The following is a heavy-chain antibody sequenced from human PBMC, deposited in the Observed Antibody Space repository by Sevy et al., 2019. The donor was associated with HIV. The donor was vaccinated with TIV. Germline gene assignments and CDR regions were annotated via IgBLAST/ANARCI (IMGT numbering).Heavy chain of an antibody. J-gene: IGHJ3*02. Sequence: ASVKVSCKASGYTFTGYYMHWVRQAPGQGLEWMGWINPNSGGTNYAQKFQGRVTMTRDTSISTAYMELSRLRSDDTSVYYCARSIALAGGAFDIWGQGTMVTVSS. V-gene: IGHV1-2*02. CDR2: INPNSGGT. D-gene: IGHD3-16*01. CDR1: GYTFTGYY. CDR3: ARSIALAGGAFDI.